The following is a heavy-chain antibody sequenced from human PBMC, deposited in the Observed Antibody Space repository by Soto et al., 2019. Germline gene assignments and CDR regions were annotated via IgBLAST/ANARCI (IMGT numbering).Heavy chain of an antibody. CDR2: IWFDGNNE. CDR3: VRDSGTYYKYFDF. D-gene: IGHD1-26*01. Sequence: SLRLSCATSGFTFSSHGMHWVRQAPGKGLEWVAVIWFDGNNEHYADSVKGRFTISRDNSKNTLYLQMNSLRAEDTAVYYCVRDSGTYYKYFDFWGQGTLVTVSS. CDR1: GFTFSSHG. V-gene: IGHV3-33*01. J-gene: IGHJ4*02.